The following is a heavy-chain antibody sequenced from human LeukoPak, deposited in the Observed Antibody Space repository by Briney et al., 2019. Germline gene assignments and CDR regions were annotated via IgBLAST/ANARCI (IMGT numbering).Heavy chain of an antibody. V-gene: IGHV4-59*01. Sequence: PSETLSLTCTVSGGSISSYYWSWIRQPTGKGLEWIGYIYYSGSTNYNPSLKSRVTISVDTSKNQFSLKLSSVTAADTAVYYCAMTYCSSTSCYLGYWGQGTLVTVSS. CDR2: IYYSGST. CDR3: AMTYCSSTSCYLGY. J-gene: IGHJ4*02. CDR1: GGSISSYY. D-gene: IGHD2-2*01.